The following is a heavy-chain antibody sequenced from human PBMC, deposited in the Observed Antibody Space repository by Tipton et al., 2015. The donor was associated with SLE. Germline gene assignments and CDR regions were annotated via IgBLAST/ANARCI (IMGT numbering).Heavy chain of an antibody. Sequence: TLSLTCTVSGGSISSSSYYWGWIRQPPGKGLEWIGSIYYSGSTYYNPSLKSRVTISVDTSKNQFSLTLSSVTAADTAVYYCARIVAAAGTRYFDYWGQGTLVTVSA. J-gene: IGHJ4*02. D-gene: IGHD6-13*01. CDR1: GGSISSSSYY. CDR2: IYYSGST. V-gene: IGHV4-39*07. CDR3: ARIVAAAGTRYFDY.